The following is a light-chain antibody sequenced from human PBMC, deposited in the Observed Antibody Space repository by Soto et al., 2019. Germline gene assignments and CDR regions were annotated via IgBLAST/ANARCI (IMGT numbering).Light chain of an antibody. J-gene: IGLJ1*01. Sequence: QSVLTQPASVSGSPGQSVTISCAGTSSVVGGYNFVSWYQQHPGKAPQLMIYDVSSRPSGVSNRFSGSKSGNTASLTISGLQAEDEADYYCSSYTSSYTYVFGTGTKVTVL. CDR3: SSYTSSYTYV. CDR1: SSVVGGYNF. CDR2: DVS. V-gene: IGLV2-14*03.